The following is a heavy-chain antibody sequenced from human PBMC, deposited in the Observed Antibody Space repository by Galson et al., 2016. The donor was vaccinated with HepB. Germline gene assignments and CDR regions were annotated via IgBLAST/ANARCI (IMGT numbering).Heavy chain of an antibody. V-gene: IGHV3-23*01. CDR3: AKEEGATMEAWYMDV. CDR2: ISTSGNSR. CDR1: GFTFSRYG. J-gene: IGHJ6*03. D-gene: IGHD1-26*01. Sequence: SLRLSCAGSGFTFSRYGMTWGRQAPGKGREDISSISTSGNSRDYTDAVKGRFSISRDKSKSTLYLQMNSLRAEDTAVYYCAKEEGATMEAWYMDVWGKGTTVTVSS.